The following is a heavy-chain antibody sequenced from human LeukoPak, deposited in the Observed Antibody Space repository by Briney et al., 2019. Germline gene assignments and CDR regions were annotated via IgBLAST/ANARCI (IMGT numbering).Heavy chain of an antibody. CDR3: ARLEEDLTLGVAGYWFVP. D-gene: IGHD3-16*01. CDR1: GYSFNSYW. V-gene: IGHV5-51*01. CDR2: ICPGDSDT. Sequence: GESLKISCKGSGYSFNSYWIGWVRQMPGKGLEWMGIICPGDSDTRYSPSFQGQVTISADKSISTAYLQWSSLKASDTAMYYCARLEEDLTLGVAGYWFVPWGQGTLVTVS. J-gene: IGHJ5*02.